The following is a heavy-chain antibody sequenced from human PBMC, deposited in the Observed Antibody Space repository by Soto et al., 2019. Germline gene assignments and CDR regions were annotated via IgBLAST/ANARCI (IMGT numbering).Heavy chain of an antibody. V-gene: IGHV3-30-3*01. CDR1: GFTFSSYA. J-gene: IGHJ4*02. CDR3: ASQGLRGLGLFLHY. CDR2: ISYDGSNK. D-gene: IGHD3-10*01. Sequence: QVQLVESGGGVVQPGRSVRLSCAASGFTFSSYAMHWVRQAPGKGLEWVAIISYDGSNKYYADSVKGRFTISRDNSKNTLYLQMNSLRPEDTAVYLCASQGLRGLGLFLHYWGQGTLVTVSS.